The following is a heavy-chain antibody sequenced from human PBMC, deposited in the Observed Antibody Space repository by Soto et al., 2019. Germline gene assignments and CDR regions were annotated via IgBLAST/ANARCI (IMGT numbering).Heavy chain of an antibody. CDR2: IIPIFGTA. J-gene: IGHJ6*02. CDR3: ARADYGDYVGRHGMDV. CDR1: GGTFSSYA. V-gene: IGHV1-69*12. Sequence: QVQLVQSGAEVKKPGSSVKVSCKASGGTFSSYAISWVRQAPGQGLEWMGGIIPIFGTANYAQKFQGRVTITADESQSTAYRELSSLRSEDTAVYYCARADYGDYVGRHGMDVWGQGTTVTVSS. D-gene: IGHD4-17*01.